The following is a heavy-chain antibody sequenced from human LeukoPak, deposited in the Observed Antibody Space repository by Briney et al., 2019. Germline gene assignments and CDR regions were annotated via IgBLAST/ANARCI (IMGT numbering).Heavy chain of an antibody. J-gene: IGHJ4*02. Sequence: GGSLRLSCAASEFTFSSYGMHWVRQAPGKGLEWVAFIRYDGSNKYYADSVKGRFTISRDNSENTLYLQMNSLRAEDTAVYYCANTWQEEYYFDYWGQGTLVTVSS. CDR1: EFTFSSYG. V-gene: IGHV3-30*02. CDR3: ANTWQEEYYFDY. CDR2: IRYDGSNK. D-gene: IGHD3-10*01.